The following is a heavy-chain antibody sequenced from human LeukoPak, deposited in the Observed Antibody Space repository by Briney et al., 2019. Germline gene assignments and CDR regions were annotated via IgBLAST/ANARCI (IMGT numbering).Heavy chain of an antibody. CDR1: GFTFSSYD. J-gene: IGHJ4*02. Sequence: GGSLRLSCAACGFTFSSYDMSWDRQAPGKGLEWVSAISGSGGSTYYADSVKGRFTISRDNSKNTLYLQMNSLRAEDTAVYYCAKDLIAVAGHFDYWGQGTLVTVSS. V-gene: IGHV3-23*01. CDR2: ISGSGGST. D-gene: IGHD6-19*01. CDR3: AKDLIAVAGHFDY.